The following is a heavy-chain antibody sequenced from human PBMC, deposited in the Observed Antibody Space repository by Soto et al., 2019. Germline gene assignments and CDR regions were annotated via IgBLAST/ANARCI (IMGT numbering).Heavy chain of an antibody. J-gene: IGHJ4*02. CDR1: GFTFSSYG. V-gene: IGHV3-33*01. CDR2: IWYDGSNK. D-gene: IGHD5-18*01. CDR3: XXXXXSYGVFDY. Sequence: QVQLVESGGGVVQPGRSLRLSCAASGFTFSSYGMHWVRQAPGKGLEWVAVIWYDGSNKYYADSVKGRFTISRDNSXXXXXXXXXXXXXXXXXXXXXXXXXXSYGVFDYWGQGTLVTVSS.